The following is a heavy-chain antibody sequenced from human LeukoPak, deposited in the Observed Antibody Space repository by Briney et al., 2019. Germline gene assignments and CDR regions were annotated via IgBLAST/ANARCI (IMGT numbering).Heavy chain of an antibody. D-gene: IGHD2-21*01. CDR3: ASYPRSIPTPPFDY. CDR1: GYTFTAQY. Sequence: ASVKVSFKASGYTFTAQYMDWVRQAPGQGLEWMGWINPNNGDTKYAQSFLGRVTMTRDTSTTTAYMELRSLTSDDTAVYFCASYPRSIPTPPFDYWGQGTLVTVSS. V-gene: IGHV1-2*02. CDR2: INPNNGDT. J-gene: IGHJ4*02.